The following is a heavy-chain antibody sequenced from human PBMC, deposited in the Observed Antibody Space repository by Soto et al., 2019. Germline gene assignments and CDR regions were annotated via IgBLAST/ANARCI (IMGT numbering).Heavy chain of an antibody. CDR1: GFTFSSYW. D-gene: IGHD2-2*01. J-gene: IGHJ3*02. CDR2: IKQDGSEK. CDR3: ARGGIVVVPAAMEDAFDI. V-gene: IGHV3-7*01. Sequence: GGSLRLSCAASGFTFSSYWMSWVRQAPGKGLEWVANIKQDGSEKYYVDSVKVRFTISRDNAKNSLYLEMISLRAEDTAVYYCARGGIVVVPAAMEDAFDIWGQGTMVTVSS.